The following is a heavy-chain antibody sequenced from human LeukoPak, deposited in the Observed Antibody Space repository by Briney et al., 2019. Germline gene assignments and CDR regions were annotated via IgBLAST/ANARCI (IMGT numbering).Heavy chain of an antibody. CDR2: INTNTGSP. Sequence: ASVKVSCKTSGYTFARYPIHWVRQAPGRGLEWTGWINTNTGSPTYAQAFAGRFVFSLDTSVTTAYLQISSLRSADTAVYYCARVGRLDYGDYLAHWGPGNRITVSS. D-gene: IGHD4-17*01. J-gene: IGHJ4*02. CDR1: GYTFARYP. CDR3: ARVGRLDYGDYLAH. V-gene: IGHV7-4-1*02.